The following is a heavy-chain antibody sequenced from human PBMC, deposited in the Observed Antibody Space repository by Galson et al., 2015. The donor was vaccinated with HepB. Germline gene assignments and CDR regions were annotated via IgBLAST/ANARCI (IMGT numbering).Heavy chain of an antibody. CDR2: ISAYNGNT. V-gene: IGHV1-18*01. CDR1: GYTFTSYG. Sequence: SVKVSCKASGYTFTSYGISWVRQAPGQGLEWMGWISAYNGNTNYAQKLQGRVTMTTDTSTSTAYMELRSLRSDDTAVYYCARVLLGGMVRGVTTNDYWGQGTLVTVSS. D-gene: IGHD3-10*01. J-gene: IGHJ4*02. CDR3: ARVLLGGMVRGVTTNDY.